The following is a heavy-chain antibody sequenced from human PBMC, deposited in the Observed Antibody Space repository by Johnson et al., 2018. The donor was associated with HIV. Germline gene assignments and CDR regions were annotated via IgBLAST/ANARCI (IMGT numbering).Heavy chain of an antibody. V-gene: IGHV3-30-3*01. CDR1: GFTFSSYA. D-gene: IGHD3-22*01. CDR3: ERDAPNFFHSSGVRDDAFDI. Sequence: QVQLVESGGGVVQPGRSLRLSCAASGFTFSSYAMHCVRQAPGKGLEWVAVISYDGSNKYYAASVKGRFTISRGNSKNTLYLQMNSLRAEDTAVYYCERDAPNFFHSSGVRDDAFDIWGPGTMVTVSS. CDR2: ISYDGSNK. J-gene: IGHJ3*02.